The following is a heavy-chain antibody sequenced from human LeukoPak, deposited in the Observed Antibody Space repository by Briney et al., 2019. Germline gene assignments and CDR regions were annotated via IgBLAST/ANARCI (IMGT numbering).Heavy chain of an antibody. Sequence: GGSLRLSCAASGFTFSSYAMSWVRQAPGKGLEWVSAISGSGGSTYYADSVKGRFTISRDNSKNTLYLQMNSLRAKDTAVYYCAKEGVSSWYFPNSYYFDYWGQGTLVTVSS. V-gene: IGHV3-23*01. CDR1: GFTFSSYA. D-gene: IGHD6-13*01. CDR2: ISGSGGST. CDR3: AKEGVSSWYFPNSYYFDY. J-gene: IGHJ4*02.